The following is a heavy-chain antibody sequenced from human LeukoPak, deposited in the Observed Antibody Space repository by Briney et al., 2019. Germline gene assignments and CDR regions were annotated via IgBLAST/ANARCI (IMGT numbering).Heavy chain of an antibody. D-gene: IGHD2/OR15-2a*01. J-gene: IGHJ4*02. CDR2: MYYSGST. V-gene: IGHV4-59*01. CDR1: GASISSYY. Sequence: SETLSLTCTVSGASISSYYWSWIRQPPGKGLEWIGYMYYSGSTNYNPSLKSRVTISVDTSKNQFSLKLNSVTAADTAVYFCARDLKVGNTGYYFDYWGQGTLVTVSS. CDR3: ARDLKVGNTGYYFDY.